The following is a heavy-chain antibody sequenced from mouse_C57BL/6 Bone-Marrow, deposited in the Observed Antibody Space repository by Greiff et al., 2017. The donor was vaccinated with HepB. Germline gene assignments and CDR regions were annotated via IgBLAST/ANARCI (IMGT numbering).Heavy chain of an antibody. CDR3: TTGWLLPFAY. J-gene: IGHJ3*01. D-gene: IGHD2-3*01. V-gene: IGHV14-4*01. CDR2: IDPENGDT. CDR1: GFNIKDDY. Sequence: VHVKQSGAELVRPGASVKLSCTASGFNIKDDYMHWVKQRPEQGLEWIGWIDPENGDTEYASKFQGKANITADTSSNTAYLQLSSLTSEDTAVYYCTTGWLLPFAYWGQGTLVTVSA.